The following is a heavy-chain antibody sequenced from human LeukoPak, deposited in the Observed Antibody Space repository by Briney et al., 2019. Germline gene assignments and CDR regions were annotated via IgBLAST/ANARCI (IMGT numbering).Heavy chain of an antibody. CDR1: GGSISSGGYY. V-gene: IGHV4-30-2*01. J-gene: IGHJ6*03. D-gene: IGHD6-13*01. CDR3: ARRAGDYYMDV. Sequence: PSETLSLTCTVSGGSISSGGYYWSWIRQPPGKGLEWIGYIYHSGSTYYNPSLKSRVTISVDRSKNQFSLKLSSVTAADTAVCYCARRAGDYYMDVWGKGTTVTVSS. CDR2: IYHSGST.